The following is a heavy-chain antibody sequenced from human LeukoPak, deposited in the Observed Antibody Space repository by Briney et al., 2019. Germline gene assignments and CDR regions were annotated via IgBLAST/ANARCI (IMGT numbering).Heavy chain of an antibody. V-gene: IGHV5-51*01. J-gene: IGHJ4*02. D-gene: IGHD5-12*01. Sequence: GESLKISCKGSGFNFITYYIVWVRQMPGKGLEWMGIIYPGDSDTRYSPSFQGQVTISADKSISTAYLQWSSLKASDTAMYYCARSYSGYDRWGQGTLVTVSS. CDR1: GFNFITYY. CDR3: ARSYSGYDR. CDR2: IYPGDSDT.